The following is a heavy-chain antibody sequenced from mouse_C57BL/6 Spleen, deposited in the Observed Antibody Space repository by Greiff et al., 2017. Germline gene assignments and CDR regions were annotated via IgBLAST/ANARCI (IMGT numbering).Heavy chain of an antibody. J-gene: IGHJ3*01. CDR2: IWRGGST. CDR1: GFSLTSYG. D-gene: IGHD1-1*01. CDR3: AKNYYGSSYAWFAY. V-gene: IGHV2-5*01. Sequence: QVQLQQSGPGLVQPSQSLSITCTVSGFSLTSYGVHWVRQSPGKGLEWLGVIWRGGSTDYNAAFMSRLSITKDNSKSQVFFKMNSLQADDSAIYDCAKNYYGSSYAWFAYWGQGTLVTVSA.